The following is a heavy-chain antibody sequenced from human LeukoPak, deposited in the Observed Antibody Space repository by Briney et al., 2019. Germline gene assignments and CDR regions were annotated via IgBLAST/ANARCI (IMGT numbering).Heavy chain of an antibody. V-gene: IGHV5-51*01. J-gene: IGHJ4*02. CDR3: ARIGIAVAGTWGFDY. CDR2: IYPGDSDT. D-gene: IGHD6-19*01. CDR1: GYSFTNYW. Sequence: GESLKISCKGSGYSFTNYWIGWVRQMPGKGLEWMGIIYPGDSDTRYSPSFQGQVTISADKSISTAYLQWSSLKASDTAMYYCARIGIAVAGTWGFDYWGQGTLVTVSS.